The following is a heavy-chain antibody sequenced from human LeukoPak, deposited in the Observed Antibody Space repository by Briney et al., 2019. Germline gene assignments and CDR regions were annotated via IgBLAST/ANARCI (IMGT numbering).Heavy chain of an antibody. V-gene: IGHV3-23*01. D-gene: IGHD3-10*01. CDR3: ANFYYYGSGTYEGA. CDR2: ISGTGSSR. J-gene: IGHJ5*02. CDR1: GFTFNTYA. Sequence: PGGSLRLSCAASGFTFNTYAMSWVRQAPGKGPEWVSDISGTGSSRYYADSVQGRFTISRDNSKNMVHLQMNSLRADDTAVYLCANFYYYGSGTYEGAWGQGTLVTVSS.